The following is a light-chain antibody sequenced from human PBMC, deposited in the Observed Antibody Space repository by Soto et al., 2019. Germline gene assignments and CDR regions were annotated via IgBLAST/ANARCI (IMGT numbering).Light chain of an antibody. CDR1: QGISSY. Sequence: ATPRTQSPSSFSGSPGDNVTITCRASQGISSYLAWYQQKPGKAPKLLIYAASNRATGIPTRFSGSGSGTDFTLTIGSLEPEDFAVYYCQQRLPSGGGTKVDIK. J-gene: IGKJ4*01. V-gene: IGKV1-8*01. CDR2: AAS. CDR3: QQRLP.